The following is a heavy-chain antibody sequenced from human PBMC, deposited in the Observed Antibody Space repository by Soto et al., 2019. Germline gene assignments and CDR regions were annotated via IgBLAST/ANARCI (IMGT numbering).Heavy chain of an antibody. D-gene: IGHD3-22*01. CDR2: INPNSGCT. V-gene: IGHV1-2*02. CDR3: ARSSGYFSFDI. J-gene: IGHJ3*02. Sequence: GASVKVSCKASGYTFTGYYMHWVRQAPGQGLEWMGWINPNSGCTNYAQKFQGRVTMTRDTSISTAYMELSRLRSDDTAVYYCARSSGYFSFDIWGQVTMVTVAS. CDR1: GYTFTGYY.